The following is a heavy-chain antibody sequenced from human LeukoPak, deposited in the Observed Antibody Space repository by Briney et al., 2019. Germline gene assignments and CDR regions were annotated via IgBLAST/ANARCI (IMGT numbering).Heavy chain of an antibody. D-gene: IGHD3-9*01. CDR1: GLSFSSYS. J-gene: IGHJ4*02. Sequence: GGSLRLSCAVSGLSFSSYSMNWVRQAPGKGLEWVSYISSSSTTIYYTDSVRGRFTISRDNAKNSLYLQMNSLRDEETAVYYCASRGDLLTGYYYFDCWGQGTLVTVSS. CDR3: ASRGDLLTGYYYFDC. V-gene: IGHV3-48*02. CDR2: ISSSSTTI.